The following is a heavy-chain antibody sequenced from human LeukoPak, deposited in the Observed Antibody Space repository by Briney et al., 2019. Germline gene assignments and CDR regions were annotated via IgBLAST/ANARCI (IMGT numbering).Heavy chain of an antibody. D-gene: IGHD3-10*01. Sequence: PGGSLRLSCAASGFTLSSYWMHWVRHAPGKGLVWVSRINSDGSSTSYADSLQGRFTISRDNAKNTLYLQMNSLRAEDTAVYYCARDSGLLWFGEFRDQGTLVTVSS. CDR1: GFTLSSYW. V-gene: IGHV3-74*01. J-gene: IGHJ4*02. CDR3: ARDSGLLWFGEF. CDR2: INSDGSST.